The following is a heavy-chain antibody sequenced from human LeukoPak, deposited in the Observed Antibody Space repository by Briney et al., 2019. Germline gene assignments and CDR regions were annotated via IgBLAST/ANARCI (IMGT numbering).Heavy chain of an antibody. V-gene: IGHV4-39*01. D-gene: IGHD4-17*01. CDR1: GGSISSGGYY. Sequence: SETLSLTCTVSGGSISSGGYYWSWIRQHPGKGLEWIGYIYYSGSTYYNPSLKSRVTISIDTSKNQFSLRLSSVTAADTAVYYCARQMNTVTADYWGQGTLVTVSS. CDR3: ARQMNTVTADY. CDR2: IYYSGST. J-gene: IGHJ4*02.